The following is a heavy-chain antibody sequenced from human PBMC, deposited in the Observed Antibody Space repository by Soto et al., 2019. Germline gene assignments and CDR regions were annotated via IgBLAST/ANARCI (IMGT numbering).Heavy chain of an antibody. CDR1: GFTFSSYA. V-gene: IGHV3-23*01. CDR2: ISGSGGST. Sequence: PGGSLRLSCAASGFTFSSYAMSWVRQAPGKGLEWVSAISGSGGSTYYADSVKGRFTISRDNSKNTLYLQMNSLRAEDTAVYYCAKAIPVYDFWSGSVLPTFQLYYYYYGMDVWGQGPTVTVSS. CDR3: AKAIPVYDFWSGSVLPTFQLYYYYYGMDV. D-gene: IGHD3-3*01. J-gene: IGHJ6*02.